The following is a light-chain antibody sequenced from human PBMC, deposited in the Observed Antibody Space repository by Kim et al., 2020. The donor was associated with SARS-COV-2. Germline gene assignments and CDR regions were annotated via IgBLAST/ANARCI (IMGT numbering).Light chain of an antibody. Sequence: PGEGATLSCRASQSVSSSYLAWYQQKPGQAPRLLIYGASSRATGIPDRFSGSGSGTDFTLTISRLEPEDFAVYYCQQYGSSRALTFGGGTKVDIK. V-gene: IGKV3-20*01. CDR1: QSVSSSY. CDR2: GAS. CDR3: QQYGSSRALT. J-gene: IGKJ4*01.